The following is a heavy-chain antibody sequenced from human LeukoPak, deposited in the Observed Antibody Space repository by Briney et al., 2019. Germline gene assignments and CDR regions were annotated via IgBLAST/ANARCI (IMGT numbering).Heavy chain of an antibody. CDR2: IYYSGST. CDR3: ARAVDTAMVSWFDP. J-gene: IGHJ5*02. CDR1: GGSISSYY. D-gene: IGHD5-18*01. Sequence: PSETLSLTCTVSGGSISSYYWSWIRQPPGKGLEWIGYIYYSGSTNYNPSLKSRVTISVDTSKNQFSLKLSSVTAADTAVYYCARAVDTAMVSWFDPWGQGTQVTVSS. V-gene: IGHV4-59*01.